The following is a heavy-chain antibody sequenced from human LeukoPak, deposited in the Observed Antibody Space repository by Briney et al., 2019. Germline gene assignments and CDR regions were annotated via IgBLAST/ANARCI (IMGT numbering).Heavy chain of an antibody. V-gene: IGHV3-21*01. CDR2: ITSGNYM. CDR1: GFTFSSFS. Sequence: GGSLRLSCAASGFTFSSFSMNWVRQAPGKGLEWVSSITSGNYMYYADSMKGRFTISRDNAKNSLYLQMNSLRAEDTAVYYCAREVEGYSSSSEDYWGQGTLVTVSS. J-gene: IGHJ4*02. D-gene: IGHD6-6*01. CDR3: AREVEGYSSSSEDY.